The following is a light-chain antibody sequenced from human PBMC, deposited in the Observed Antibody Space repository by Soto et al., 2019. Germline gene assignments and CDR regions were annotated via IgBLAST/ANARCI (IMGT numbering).Light chain of an antibody. CDR3: QQFNNYPLT. J-gene: IGKJ4*01. V-gene: IGKV1D-13*01. CDR2: DAS. CDR1: QGISSA. Sequence: AIQLTQSPSSLSASVGDRVTITCRASQGISSALVWYQQKPGKAPQLLIYDASSLQSGVPSRFSGSGSGTDITLTISSLQTEDFATYYCQQFNNYPLTFGGGTKVEIK.